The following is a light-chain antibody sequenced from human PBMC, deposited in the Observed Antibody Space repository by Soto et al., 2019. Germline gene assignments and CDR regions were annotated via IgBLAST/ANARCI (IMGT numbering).Light chain of an antibody. Sequence: PGEIVTLSCSASQSVSSSYLTWYQQKPGQAPRLLIYGASSRATGVPARFSGSRSGAEFTLTISSLQSEDFAVYYCQHYVTWPLTFGGGTKVDI. J-gene: IGKJ4*01. CDR3: QHYVTWPLT. CDR1: QSVSSSY. CDR2: GAS. V-gene: IGKV3-15*01.